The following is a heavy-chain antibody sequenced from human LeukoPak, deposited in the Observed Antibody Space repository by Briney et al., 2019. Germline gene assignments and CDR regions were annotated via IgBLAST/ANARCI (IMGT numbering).Heavy chain of an antibody. V-gene: IGHV1-69*05. CDR3: ATACSSTSCSLDP. D-gene: IGHD2-2*01. J-gene: IGHJ5*02. CDR1: GGTFSSYA. Sequence: ASVKVSCKASGGTFSSYAISWVRQAPGQGLEWMGWIIPIFGTANYAQKFQRRVTITTDESTSTAYMELSSLRSEHTPVHYCATACSSTSCSLDPSGHGTLVTVSS. CDR2: IIPIFGTA.